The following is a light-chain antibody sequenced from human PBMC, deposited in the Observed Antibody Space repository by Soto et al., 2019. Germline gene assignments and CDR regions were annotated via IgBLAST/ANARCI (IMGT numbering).Light chain of an antibody. J-gene: IGKJ2*01. CDR1: QSVSSN. CDR3: QQYRGT. CDR2: GAS. Sequence: EIVMTQFPATLSESPGERATLCCGASQSVSSNLVWYQQKPGQPPRLLIYGASTRATGIPARFSGSGSGTEFTLTINSLQSEDFAVYYCQQYRGTFGQGTKLEIK. V-gene: IGKV3-15*01.